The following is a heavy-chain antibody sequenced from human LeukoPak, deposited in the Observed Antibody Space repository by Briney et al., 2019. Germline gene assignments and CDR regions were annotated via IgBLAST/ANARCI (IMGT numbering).Heavy chain of an antibody. CDR2: ISNTGSTI. Sequence: GGSLRLSCAASGFTFSDYYMSWIRQAPGKGLEWVSYISNTGSTIYYADSVEGRFTISRDNTKNSLYLQTDSLRAEDTAVYYCARGGRSGWYIFGYWGQGTLVTVSS. D-gene: IGHD6-19*01. CDR3: ARGGRSGWYIFGY. CDR1: GFTFSDYY. V-gene: IGHV3-11*01. J-gene: IGHJ4*02.